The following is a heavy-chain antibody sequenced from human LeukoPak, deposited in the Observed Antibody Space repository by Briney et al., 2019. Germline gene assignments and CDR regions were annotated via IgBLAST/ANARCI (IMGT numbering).Heavy chain of an antibody. CDR2: INPNSGGT. V-gene: IGHV1-2*06. Sequence: ASVKVSCKASGYTFTGYYMHWVRQAPGRGLEWMGRINPNSGGTNYAQKFQGRVTMTRDTSISTAYMELSRLRSDDTAVYYCARDRVGGKGFDPWGQGTLVTVSS. D-gene: IGHD1-26*01. CDR3: ARDRVGGKGFDP. J-gene: IGHJ5*02. CDR1: GYTFTGYY.